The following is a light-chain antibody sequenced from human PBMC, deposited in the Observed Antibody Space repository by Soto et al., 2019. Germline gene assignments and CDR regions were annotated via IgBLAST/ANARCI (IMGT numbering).Light chain of an antibody. V-gene: IGKV1-5*01. Sequence: DIQLTQSPSTLSASVGDRVTITCRASQSINNWLAWYQQKPGKAPNLLIYDASTLESGVPSRFSGSGSGTEFTLTISSVRPDDFATYYCQQYDTYSWTFGQGTKVEIK. CDR1: QSINNW. CDR3: QQYDTYSWT. CDR2: DAS. J-gene: IGKJ1*01.